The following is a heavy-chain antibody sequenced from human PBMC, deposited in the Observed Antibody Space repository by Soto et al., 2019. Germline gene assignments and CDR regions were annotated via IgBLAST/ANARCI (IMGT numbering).Heavy chain of an antibody. V-gene: IGHV1-18*01. Sequence: QVQLVQSGAEVKKPGASVKVSCKASGYTFTRYGITWVRQAPGQGLEWMGWISGYNGNTNYAQKLQGRVTMTTDTATSTAYMELRSLRSDDTVVYYCAREGYLGYYFDHWGQGTLVTVSS. D-gene: IGHD3-16*01. CDR3: AREGYLGYYFDH. CDR2: ISGYNGNT. J-gene: IGHJ4*02. CDR1: GYTFTRYG.